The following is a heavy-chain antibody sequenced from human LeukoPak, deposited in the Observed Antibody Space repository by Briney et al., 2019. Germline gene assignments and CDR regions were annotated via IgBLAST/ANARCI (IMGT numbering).Heavy chain of an antibody. CDR3: ARGIGERYSSSWYYFDY. CDR1: GGSISSYY. J-gene: IGHJ4*02. D-gene: IGHD6-13*01. V-gene: IGHV4-4*07. Sequence: SETLSLTCTVSGGSISSYYWSWIRQPAGKGLEWIGRIYTSGSTNYNPSLKSRVTISVDKSKNQFSLKLSSVTAADTAVYYCARGIGERYSSSWYYFDYWGQGTLVTVSS. CDR2: IYTSGST.